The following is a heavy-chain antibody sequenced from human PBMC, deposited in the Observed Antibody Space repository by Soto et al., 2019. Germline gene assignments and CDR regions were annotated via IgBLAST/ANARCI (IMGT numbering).Heavy chain of an antibody. CDR3: ARVPYP. CDR2: IYHSGST. Sequence: QLQLQESGSGLVKPSQTLSLTCAVSGGSISSGGYSWSWIRQPPGKGLEWIAYIYHSGSTYYNPSLKSRVTISVDLAKNQVSLKLSSMPAADPAVYYCARVPYPWGQGTLVTVSS. CDR1: GGSISSGGYS. J-gene: IGHJ5*02. V-gene: IGHV4-30-2*01.